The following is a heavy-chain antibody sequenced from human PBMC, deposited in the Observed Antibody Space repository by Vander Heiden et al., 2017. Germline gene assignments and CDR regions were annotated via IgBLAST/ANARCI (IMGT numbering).Heavy chain of an antibody. J-gene: IGHJ4*02. CDR2: ISGSGGST. D-gene: IGHD6-25*01. V-gene: IGHV3-23*01. CDR1: GFTFSGYA. CDR3: AKGTTGSSGWDYFDY. Sequence: EVQLLESGGGLVQPGGSLRLSCAASGFTFSGYAMSWVRQAPGKGLEWVSGISGSGGSTYYADSVKGRFTISRDNSKNTLYLQMNSLRAEDTAVYYCAKGTTGSSGWDYFDYWGQGTLVTVSS.